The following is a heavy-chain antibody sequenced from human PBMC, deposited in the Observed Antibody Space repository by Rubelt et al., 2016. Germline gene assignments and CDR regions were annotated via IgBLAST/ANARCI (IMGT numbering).Heavy chain of an antibody. CDR3: ARLGYCTNGVCNYYFDY. Sequence: QLQLQESGPGLVKPSQTLSLTCTVSGGSISSGGYYWSWIRQHPGKGLEWIGYIYYSGSTYYNPSLKSRVTISVDTAKNQFSLELSSVTAADTAVYHCARLGYCTNGVCNYYFDYWGQGTLVTVSS. V-gene: IGHV4-31*03. J-gene: IGHJ4*02. CDR1: GGSISSGGYY. D-gene: IGHD2-8*01. CDR2: IYYSGST.